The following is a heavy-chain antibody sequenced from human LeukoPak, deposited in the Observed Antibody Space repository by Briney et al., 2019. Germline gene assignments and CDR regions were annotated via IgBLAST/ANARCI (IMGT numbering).Heavy chain of an antibody. CDR3: AKDREDTAMVTPFDY. J-gene: IGHJ4*02. D-gene: IGHD5-18*01. CDR2: ISYDGSNK. CDR1: GFTFSSYG. V-gene: IGHV3-30*18. Sequence: PGGSLRLSCAASGFTFSSYGMHWVRQAPGKGLEWVAVISYDGSNKYHADSVKGRFTISRDNSKNTLYLQMNSLRAEDTAVYYCAKDREDTAMVTPFDYWGQGTLVTVSS.